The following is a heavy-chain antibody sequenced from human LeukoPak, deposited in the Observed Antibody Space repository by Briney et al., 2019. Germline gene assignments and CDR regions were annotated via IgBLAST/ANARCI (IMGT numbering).Heavy chain of an antibody. J-gene: IGHJ5*01. V-gene: IGHV1-2*02. D-gene: IGHD2/OR15-2a*01. CDR1: GYSFTDYY. Sequence: ASVKVSCKASGYSFTDYYMHWVRQAPGQGLEWIGWINPNSGGTNYAQKFQGRVTMTRDTSISTAYMDLYRLRSDDTAVYYCASERGTTRRFDSWGQGTLVTVSS. CDR3: ASERGTTRRFDS. CDR2: INPNSGGT.